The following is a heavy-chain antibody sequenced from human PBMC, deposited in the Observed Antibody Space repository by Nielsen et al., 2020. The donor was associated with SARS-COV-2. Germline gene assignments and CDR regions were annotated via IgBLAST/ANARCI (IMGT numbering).Heavy chain of an antibody. CDR3: THLQGHL. V-gene: IGHV3-9*01. Sequence: SLKISCEASGFTLKNYGVHWVRQAPGKGLEWVSGISRNSESIGYADSVKRQFTISRDNAKNSLYLQMNSLHRGHIGLPPGTHLQGHLWG. CDR1: GFTLKNYG. J-gene: IGHJ6*01. CDR2: ISRNSESI.